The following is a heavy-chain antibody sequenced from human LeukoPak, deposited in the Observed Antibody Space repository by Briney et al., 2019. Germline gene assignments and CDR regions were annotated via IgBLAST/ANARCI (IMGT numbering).Heavy chain of an antibody. CDR2: MNPNSGNT. V-gene: IGHV1-8*02. CDR1: GGTFSSYA. J-gene: IGHJ4*02. D-gene: IGHD2-21*01. Sequence: ASVKVSCKASGGTFSSYAISWVRQAPGQGLEWMGWMNPNSGNTGYAQKFQGRVTMTRNTSISTAYMELSSLRSEDTAVYYCARGRIVVTQFDYWGQGTLVTVSS. CDR3: ARGRIVVTQFDY.